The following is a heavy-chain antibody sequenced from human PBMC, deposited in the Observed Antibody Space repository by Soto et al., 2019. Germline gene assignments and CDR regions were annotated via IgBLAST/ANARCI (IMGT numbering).Heavy chain of an antibody. J-gene: IGHJ6*03. CDR1: GGSISSSSYY. D-gene: IGHD1-26*01. V-gene: IGHV4-39*01. CDR2: IYYSGST. CDR3: ARLSSVGGPGYYYYYMDV. Sequence: SETLSLTCTVSGGSISSSSYYWGWIRQPPGKGLEWIGSIYYSGSTYYNPSLKSRVTISVDTSKNQFSLKLSSVTAADTAVYYCARLSSVGGPGYYYYYMDVWGKGTTVTVSS.